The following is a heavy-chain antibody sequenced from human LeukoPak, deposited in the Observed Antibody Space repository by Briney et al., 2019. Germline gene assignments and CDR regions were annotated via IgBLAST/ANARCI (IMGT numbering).Heavy chain of an antibody. V-gene: IGHV3-15*01. CDR3: ARGDDYGDYGYFDY. CDR1: GSTFSNAW. CDR2: IKSKTDGGTT. Sequence: PGGSLRLSCAASGSTFSNAWMSWVRQAPGKGLEWVGRIKSKTDGGTTDYAAPVKGRFTISRDDSKNTLYLQMNSLKTEDTAVYYCARGDDYGDYGYFDYWGQGTLVTVSS. J-gene: IGHJ4*02. D-gene: IGHD4-17*01.